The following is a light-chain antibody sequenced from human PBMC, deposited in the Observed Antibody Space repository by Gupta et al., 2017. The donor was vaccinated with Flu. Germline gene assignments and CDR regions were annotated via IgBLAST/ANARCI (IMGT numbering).Light chain of an antibody. V-gene: IGKV3-11*01. CDR3: QQRSNGPFT. CDR1: QTVIDSL. J-gene: IGKJ3*01. CDR2: DAS. Sequence: ATLSLSPGARATLSCRASQTVIDSLLAWYQQKPGQAPRLLIYDASDRATGIPDRFSGSGSGTDFTLTISSLEPEDFAVYYCQQRSNGPFTFGPGTKVDI.